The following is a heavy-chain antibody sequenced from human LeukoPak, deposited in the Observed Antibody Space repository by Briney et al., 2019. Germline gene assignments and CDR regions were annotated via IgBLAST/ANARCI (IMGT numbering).Heavy chain of an antibody. J-gene: IGHJ3*02. CDR2: INPNSGGT. D-gene: IGHD2-2*02. Sequence: PPASVKVSCKASGYTFTGYYMHWVRQAPGQGLEWMGWINPNSGGTNYAQKFQGRVTMTRDTSISTAYMELSRLRSDDTAVYYCAWGVPAAIYDGAAFDIWGQGTMVTVSS. CDR1: GYTFTGYY. V-gene: IGHV1-2*02. CDR3: AWGVPAAIYDGAAFDI.